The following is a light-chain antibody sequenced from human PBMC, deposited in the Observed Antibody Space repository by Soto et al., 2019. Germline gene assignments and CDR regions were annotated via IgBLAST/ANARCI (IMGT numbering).Light chain of an antibody. CDR1: SSDVGRYSY. Sequence: QSALTQPRSVSGSPGQSVSISCTGTSSDVGRYSYVSWYQQHPGKAPKLMIYDVSERPSGVPDRFSGSKSGNTASLFISGLQAEDEADYYCSSYTSDSSYVFGSGTKVTVL. J-gene: IGLJ1*01. CDR3: SSYTSDSSYV. V-gene: IGLV2-11*01. CDR2: DVS.